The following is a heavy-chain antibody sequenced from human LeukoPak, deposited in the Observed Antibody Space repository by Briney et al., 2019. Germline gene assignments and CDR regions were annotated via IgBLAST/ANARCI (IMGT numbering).Heavy chain of an antibody. CDR3: ARAPSGYYGPSDY. CDR2: ISSNSRYI. J-gene: IGHJ4*02. D-gene: IGHD3-22*01. CDR1: GFTLSCYS. V-gene: IGHV3-21*01. Sequence: SPGGSLRLSCAASGFTLSCYSMNWVRQAPGRGLEWVSSISSNSRYIYYADSVKGRFTISRDNAKNSRYLQMNSLRAENTAVYYCARAPSGYYGPSDYWGRRPLVTVSS.